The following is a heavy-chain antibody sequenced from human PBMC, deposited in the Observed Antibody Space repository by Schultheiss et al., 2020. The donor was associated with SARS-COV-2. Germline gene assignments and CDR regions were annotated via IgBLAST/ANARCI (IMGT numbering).Heavy chain of an antibody. D-gene: IGHD3-22*01. CDR3: ARDGYYYDSSGYYGYNWFDP. CDR1: GYSISSGYY. Sequence: SETLSLTCAVSGYSISSGYYWGWIRQPPGKGLEWIRSIYHSGSTYYNPSLKSRVTISVDTSKNQFSLKLSSVTAADTAVYYCARDGYYYDSSGYYGYNWFDPWGQGTLVTVSS. J-gene: IGHJ5*02. CDR2: IYHSGST. V-gene: IGHV4-38-2*02.